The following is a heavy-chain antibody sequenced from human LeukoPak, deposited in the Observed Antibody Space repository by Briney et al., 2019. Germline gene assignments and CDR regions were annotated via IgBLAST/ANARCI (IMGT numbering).Heavy chain of an antibody. V-gene: IGHV3-48*03. Sequence: GGSLRLSCAASGFTFSSYEMNWVRQAPGKGLEWVSYISSSGSSIYYADSVKGRFTISRDNAKNSLYLQMNSLRAEDTAIYYCARGVSDSLRGYFDYWGQGTLVTVSS. D-gene: IGHD2-21*02. CDR2: ISSSGSSI. CDR1: GFTFSSYE. CDR3: ARGVSDSLRGYFDY. J-gene: IGHJ4*02.